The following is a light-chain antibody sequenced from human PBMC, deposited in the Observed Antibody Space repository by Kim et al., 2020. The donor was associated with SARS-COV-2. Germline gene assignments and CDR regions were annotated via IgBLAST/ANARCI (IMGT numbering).Light chain of an antibody. CDR1: QGISSY. CDR2: AAS. J-gene: IGKJ4*01. Sequence: DIQLTQSPSFLSASLGDRVTITCRASQGISSYLAWYQQKPGKAPRLLIYAASTLQSGVPSRFSGSESGSEFTLTISSLQPEDFATYYCQQIYDYPLTFGGGTRVEIK. CDR3: QQIYDYPLT. V-gene: IGKV1-9*01.